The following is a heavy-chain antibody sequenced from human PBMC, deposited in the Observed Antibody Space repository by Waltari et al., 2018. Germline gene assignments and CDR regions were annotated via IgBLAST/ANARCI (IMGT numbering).Heavy chain of an antibody. J-gene: IGHJ4*02. V-gene: IGHV3-7*01. CDR2: IKQDGTAE. CDR3: ARAGLGAISFSDY. D-gene: IGHD1-26*01. Sequence: EVQLVESGGGLVQPGGSLRLSCAASGFIFGSNVMSWVRQAPGKGLEWVANIKQDGTAEYYVDSVRGRFTISRDNAKNSLFLQMNSLRAEDTAVYYCARAGLGAISFSDYWGQGTLVSVSS. CDR1: GFIFGSNV.